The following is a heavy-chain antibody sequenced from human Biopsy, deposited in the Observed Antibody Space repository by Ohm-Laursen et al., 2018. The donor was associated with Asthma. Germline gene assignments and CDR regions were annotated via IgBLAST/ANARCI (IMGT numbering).Heavy chain of an antibody. CDR2: GGSYYDGGLR. CDR1: GFTFRSYA. CDR3: ARLNYYDSSGKYLDS. D-gene: IGHD3-22*01. Sequence: SLRLSCTASGFTFRSYAMHWVRQAPGKGLEWVAVGGSYYDGGLRYYADSVNGRFTVPRDDSKNTLYLQMNSLRPDDTAVYYCARLNYYDSSGKYLDSWGQGTLVTVSS. J-gene: IGHJ4*02. V-gene: IGHV3-30-3*01.